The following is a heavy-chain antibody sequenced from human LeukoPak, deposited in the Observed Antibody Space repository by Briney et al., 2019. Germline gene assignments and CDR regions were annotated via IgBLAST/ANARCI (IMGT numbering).Heavy chain of an antibody. J-gene: IGHJ4*02. D-gene: IGHD1-26*01. V-gene: IGHV4-61*08. CDR3: ARDAAYSGSYFDY. CDR2: IYYSGST. Sequence: PSETLSLTCTVSGGSISSGGYSWSWIRQHPGKGLEWIGYIYYSGSTNYNPSLKSRVTISVDTSKNQFSLKLSSVTAADTAVYYCARDAAYSGSYFDYWGQGTLVTVSS. CDR1: GGSISSGGYS.